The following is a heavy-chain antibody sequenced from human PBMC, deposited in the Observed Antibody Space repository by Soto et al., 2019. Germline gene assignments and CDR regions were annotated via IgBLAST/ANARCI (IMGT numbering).Heavy chain of an antibody. J-gene: IGHJ3*01. Sequence: QLQLQESGPGLGKPAETLSLKCAVSGGSVSSGNYFWGWIRQPPGEGLEWIGNIYYNGDTYYSPSLKSRVTMSVDTAQSQFSLRLTALTAADTAVYYCARRLINNGYHGPAFGFWGRGTLVTVSS. CDR3: ARRLINNGYHGPAFGF. CDR1: GGSVSSGNYF. CDR2: IYYNGDT. D-gene: IGHD2-2*01. V-gene: IGHV4-39*01.